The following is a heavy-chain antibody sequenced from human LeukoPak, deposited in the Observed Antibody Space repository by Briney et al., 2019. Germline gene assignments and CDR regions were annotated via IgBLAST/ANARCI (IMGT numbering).Heavy chain of an antibody. J-gene: IGHJ4*02. CDR1: GFTFSNYD. CDR2: ISYDGTNK. CDR3: AKENDFVY. Sequence: GGSLRLSCAASGFTFSNYDMHWVRQAPGKGLEWVAVISYDGTNKYYADSVKGRFTISRDNSKSTLYLQMNSLRAEDTAVYYSAKENDFVYWGQGALVTVSS. V-gene: IGHV3-30*18. D-gene: IGHD3-3*01.